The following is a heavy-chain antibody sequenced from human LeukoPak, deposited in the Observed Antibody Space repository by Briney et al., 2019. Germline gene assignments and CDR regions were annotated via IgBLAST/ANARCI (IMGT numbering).Heavy chain of an antibody. J-gene: IGHJ4*02. D-gene: IGHD3-10*01. CDR3: AKDLAMVRAVTHDY. CDR1: GFTFSSYA. Sequence: PGGSLRLSCAASGFTFSSYAMSWVRQAPGKGVEWVSAISGSGGSTYYADSVKGRFTISRDNSKNTLYLQMNSLRAEDTAVYYCAKDLAMVRAVTHDYWGQGTLVTVSS. CDR2: ISGSGGST. V-gene: IGHV3-23*01.